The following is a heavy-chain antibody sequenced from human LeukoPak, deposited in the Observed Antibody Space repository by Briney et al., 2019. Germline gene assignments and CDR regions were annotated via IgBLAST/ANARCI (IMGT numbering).Heavy chain of an antibody. Sequence: GGSLRLSCAASGFTFSSYGMHWVRQAPAKGLEWVAVISYDGSNKYYADSVKGRFTISRDNSKNTLYLQMNSLRAEDTAVYYCARQIYYDSSGYQLKGGFDYWGQGTLVTVSS. CDR3: ARQIYYDSSGYQLKGGFDY. D-gene: IGHD3-22*01. J-gene: IGHJ4*02. CDR1: GFTFSSYG. CDR2: ISYDGSNK. V-gene: IGHV3-30*03.